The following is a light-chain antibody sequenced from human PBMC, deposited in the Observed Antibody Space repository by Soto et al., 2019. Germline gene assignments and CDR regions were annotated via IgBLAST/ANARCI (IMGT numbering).Light chain of an antibody. CDR2: GAS. Sequence: EIVVTQSPCTLSVSPRDTATLSCGTSQSVSSNLAWYQQKPGQAPRLLIYGASTRATGIPARFSGSGSGTEFTLAISYLRPEDSAVYFCQQYHDWVTFGGGTKVDIK. J-gene: IGKJ4*01. CDR1: QSVSSN. V-gene: IGKV3D-15*01. CDR3: QQYHDWVT.